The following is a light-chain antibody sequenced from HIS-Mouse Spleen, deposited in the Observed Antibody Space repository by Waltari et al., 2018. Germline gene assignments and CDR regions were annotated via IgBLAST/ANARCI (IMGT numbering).Light chain of an antibody. J-gene: IGKJ1*01. CDR2: WAS. V-gene: IGKV4-1*01. Sequence: DFVMTQSPDSLSVSLGERAPINCKSSPSVLYSSNNKHYLAWYQQKPGQPPKLLIYWASTRESRVPDRFSGSGSGTDFTLTISSLQAEDVAVYYCQQYYSTPRTFGQGTKVEIK. CDR1: PSVLYSSNNKHY. CDR3: QQYYSTPRT.